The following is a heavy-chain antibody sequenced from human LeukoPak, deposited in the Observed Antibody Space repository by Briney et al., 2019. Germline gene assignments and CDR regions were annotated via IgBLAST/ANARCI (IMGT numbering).Heavy chain of an antibody. CDR3: ATQRYCSSTSCYNFDY. J-gene: IGHJ4*02. V-gene: IGHV3-30-3*01. Sequence: GRSLRLSCAASGFTFSSYAMHWVRQAPGKGLEWVAVISYDGSNKYYADPVKGRFTISRDNSKNTLYLQMNSLRAEDTAVYYCATQRYCSSTSCYNFDYWGQGTLVTVSS. CDR1: GFTFSSYA. CDR2: ISYDGSNK. D-gene: IGHD2-2*02.